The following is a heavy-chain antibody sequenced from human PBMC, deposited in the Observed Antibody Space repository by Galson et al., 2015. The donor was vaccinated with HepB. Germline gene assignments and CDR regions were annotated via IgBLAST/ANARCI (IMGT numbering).Heavy chain of an antibody. CDR2: ISSSGSTI. D-gene: IGHD1-26*01. J-gene: IGHJ4*02. CDR3: ARDLYEGPIVGATGLDY. CDR1: GLTFSDYY. V-gene: IGHV3-11*01. Sequence: SLRLSCAASGLTFSDYYMSWIRQAPGKGLEWVSYISSSGSTIYYADSVKGRFTISRDNAKNSLYLQMNSLRAEDTAVYYCARDLYEGPIVGATGLDYWGQGTLVTVSS.